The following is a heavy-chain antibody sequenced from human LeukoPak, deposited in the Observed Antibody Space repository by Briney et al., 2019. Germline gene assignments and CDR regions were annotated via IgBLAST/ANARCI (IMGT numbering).Heavy chain of an antibody. J-gene: IGHJ4*02. CDR2: IYHSGST. CDR3: ARGYCSSTSCSMEDYFDY. V-gene: IGHV4-30-2*01. Sequence: EASETLSLTCTVSGGSISSGGYYWSWIRQHPGKGLEWIGYIYHSGSTYYNPSLKSRVTISVDRSKNQFSLKLSSVTAADTAVYYCARGYCSSTSCSMEDYFDYWGQGTLVTVSS. D-gene: IGHD2-2*01. CDR1: GGSISSGGYY.